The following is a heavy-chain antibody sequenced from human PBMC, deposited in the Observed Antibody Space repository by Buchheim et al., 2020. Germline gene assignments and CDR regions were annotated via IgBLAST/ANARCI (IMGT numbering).Heavy chain of an antibody. D-gene: IGHD2-2*01. J-gene: IGHJ5*02. CDR1: GGSISSGDYY. CDR2: IYHSGST. CDR3: ARDRSPTSGDFDP. V-gene: IGHV4-30-4*01. Sequence: QVQLQESGPGLVKPSQTLSLTCTVSGGSISSGDYYWSWIRQPPGKGLEWIGYIYHSGSTYYNPPLKSRVTVSLDTPNNQFSLKLSSVTAADTAVYYCARDRSPTSGDFDPWGQGTL.